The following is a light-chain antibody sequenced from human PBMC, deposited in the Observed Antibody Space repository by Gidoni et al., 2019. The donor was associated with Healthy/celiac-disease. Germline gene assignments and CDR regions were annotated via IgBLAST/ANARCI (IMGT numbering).Light chain of an antibody. Sequence: DIQMTQSPSSLSASVGDRVTITCRASQSINSFLNWYQQKPGEAPKLLIYAASRLQSGVPSRFSGGGSGTDFTLTISSLQPEDFATYYCQQSYSTPYTFGQGTKLEIK. J-gene: IGKJ2*01. V-gene: IGKV1-39*01. CDR1: QSINSF. CDR2: AAS. CDR3: QQSYSTPYT.